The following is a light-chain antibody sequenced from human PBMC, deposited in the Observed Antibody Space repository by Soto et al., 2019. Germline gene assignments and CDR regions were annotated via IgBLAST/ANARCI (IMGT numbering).Light chain of an antibody. Sequence: EIVLTQSPGTLSLSPGERATLSCRASQSVSSSYVAWYQQKAGQAPRLLIYGASIRANGIPDRFSGSGSGTDFILTISRREPEDLAVYYCQQYGNSPRPFGQGTKVEIK. J-gene: IGKJ1*01. V-gene: IGKV3-20*01. CDR2: GAS. CDR3: QQYGNSPRP. CDR1: QSVSSSY.